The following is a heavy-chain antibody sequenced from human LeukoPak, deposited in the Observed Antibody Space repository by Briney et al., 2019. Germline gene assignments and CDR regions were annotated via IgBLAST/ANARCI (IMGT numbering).Heavy chain of an antibody. J-gene: IGHJ4*02. D-gene: IGHD6-19*01. V-gene: IGHV1-46*01. CDR2: INPGRDST. CDR3: ARDVGSGTYMFDF. CDR1: GYTFSSYY. Sequence: GASVTVSCTASGYTFSSYYIHWVRQAPGQGLEWMGTINPGRDSTSYAQKFQGRVVMTRDTSTSTVDMDLSSLRSDDTAVYYCARDVGSGTYMFDFWGQGTLVTVSS.